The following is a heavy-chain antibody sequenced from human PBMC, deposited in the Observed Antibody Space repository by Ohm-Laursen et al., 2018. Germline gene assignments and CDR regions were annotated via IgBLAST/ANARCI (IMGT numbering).Heavy chain of an antibody. CDR2: ISSSGSTI. CDR3: ASLKPPLYYYGMDV. V-gene: IGHV3-48*03. CDR1: GFTFSSYE. Sequence: SPRLSCSAPGFTFSSYEMNWVRQAPGKGLEWVSYISSSGSTIYYADSVKGRFTISRDNAKNSLYLQMNSLRAEDTAVYYCASLKPPLYYYGMDVWGQGTTVTVSS. J-gene: IGHJ6*02.